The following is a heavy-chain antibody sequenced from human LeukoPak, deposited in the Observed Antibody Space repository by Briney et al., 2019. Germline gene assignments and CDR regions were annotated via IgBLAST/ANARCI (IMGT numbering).Heavy chain of an antibody. Sequence: GGSLRLSCAASGFTFSSYAMSWVRQAPGKGLEWVSAISGSGGSTYYADSVKGRFTISRDNSKNTVYLEIDNLRAEDTAVYYCAKCMSGTGVCLNFDSWGQGILVTVSS. CDR2: ISGSGGST. D-gene: IGHD2-8*02. J-gene: IGHJ4*02. V-gene: IGHV3-23*01. CDR3: AKCMSGTGVCLNFDS. CDR1: GFTFSSYA.